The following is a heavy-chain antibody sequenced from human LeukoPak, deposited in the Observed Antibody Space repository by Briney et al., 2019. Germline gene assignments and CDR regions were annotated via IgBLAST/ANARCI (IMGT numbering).Heavy chain of an antibody. CDR3: ARHVAHSSKIDS. CDR2: NYPSGTI. D-gene: IGHD6-6*01. CDR1: GASFTSYH. Sequence: SETLSLTCAVSGASFTSYHWTWIRQPPGKGLEWIGDNYPSGTIRYNPSLESRVTISVDTSKNQFSLMLNSVTAADTAVYYCARHVAHSSKIDSWGLGTLVTVSS. V-gene: IGHV4-4*09. J-gene: IGHJ4*02.